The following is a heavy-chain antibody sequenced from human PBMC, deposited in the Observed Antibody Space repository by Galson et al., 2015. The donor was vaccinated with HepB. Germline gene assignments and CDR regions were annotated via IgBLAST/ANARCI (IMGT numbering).Heavy chain of an antibody. CDR2: ISSDGSNT. Sequence: SLRLSCAASGFTFSTYTMHWVRQAPGKGLEYVSVISSDGSNTYHANSVKGRFTISRDNSKNTLYLQMGSLRAEDMAVYYCVRGEGTTEPTARAFDIWGQGTMVTVSS. CDR3: VRGEGTTEPTARAFDI. J-gene: IGHJ3*02. V-gene: IGHV3-64*01. CDR1: GFTFSTYT. D-gene: IGHD1-1*01.